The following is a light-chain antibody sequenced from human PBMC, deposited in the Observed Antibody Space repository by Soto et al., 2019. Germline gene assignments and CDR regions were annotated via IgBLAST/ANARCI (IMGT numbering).Light chain of an antibody. J-gene: IGKJ3*01. V-gene: IGKV3-11*01. CDR3: QQRSKWPLT. CDR1: QSVNSY. CDR2: DAS. Sequence: EIVLTQSPAPLSLSPGERATLSCRASQSVNSYLAWYQQKPGQTPRLLIHDASNRATGIPARFRGSGSGTDFTLTISSLEPEDCAVYYCQQRSKWPLTFGPGTKVDIK.